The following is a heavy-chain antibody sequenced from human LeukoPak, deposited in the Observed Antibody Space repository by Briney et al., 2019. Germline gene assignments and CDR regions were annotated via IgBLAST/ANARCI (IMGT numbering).Heavy chain of an antibody. Sequence: SETLSLTCTVSGGSISSSSYYWGWIRQPPGKGLEWIGSIYYSGSTYYNPSLKSRVTISVDTSKNQFSLKLSSVTAADTAVYYCARDSGSGSLNLFDYWGQGTLVTVSS. CDR2: IYYSGST. D-gene: IGHD3-10*01. V-gene: IGHV4-39*07. CDR1: GGSISSSSYY. J-gene: IGHJ4*02. CDR3: ARDSGSGSLNLFDY.